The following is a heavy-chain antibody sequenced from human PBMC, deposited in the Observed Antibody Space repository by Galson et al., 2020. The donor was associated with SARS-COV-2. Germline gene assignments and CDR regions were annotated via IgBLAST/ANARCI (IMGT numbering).Heavy chain of an antibody. V-gene: IGHV4-59*11. CDR1: GGSISSHY. CDR2: IFHSGAT. Sequence: SETLSLTCTVSGGSISSHYWSWIRQPPGQGPERIGYIFHSGATNYNPSLRSRVTISVDTSKNQFSLKLTSVTAADTAVYYCARGSPLGSNWYFDLWGRGTLVSVSS. J-gene: IGHJ2*01. CDR3: ARGSPLGSNWYFDL. D-gene: IGHD6-13*01.